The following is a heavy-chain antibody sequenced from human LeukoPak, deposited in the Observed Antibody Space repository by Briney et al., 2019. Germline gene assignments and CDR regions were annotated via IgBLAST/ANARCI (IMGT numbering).Heavy chain of an antibody. Sequence: GRSLRLSCAASGFTFSSYGMHWVRQAPGKGLEWVAVISYDGRNKYYADSVKGRFTISRDNSKSTLYLQMNSLRAEDTAVFYCAKDHSRYGDYSWYFDLWGRGTLVTVSS. D-gene: IGHD4-17*01. CDR2: ISYDGRNK. CDR1: GFTFSSYG. V-gene: IGHV3-30*18. J-gene: IGHJ2*01. CDR3: AKDHSRYGDYSWYFDL.